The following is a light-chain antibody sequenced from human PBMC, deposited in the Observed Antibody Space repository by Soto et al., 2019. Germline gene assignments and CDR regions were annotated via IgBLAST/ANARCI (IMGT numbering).Light chain of an antibody. CDR1: QFVSTN. J-gene: IGKJ4*01. V-gene: IGKV3-15*01. CDR2: SAS. CDR3: QQFNNWPPLT. Sequence: EVVMTQSPATLSVSPGERATLSCRASQFVSTNLAWYQQKPGQAPRLLIYSASTRATGIPARFSGSGSGTEFNLTISRLQSEASDIYYCQQFNNWPPLTFGGGTKVEIK.